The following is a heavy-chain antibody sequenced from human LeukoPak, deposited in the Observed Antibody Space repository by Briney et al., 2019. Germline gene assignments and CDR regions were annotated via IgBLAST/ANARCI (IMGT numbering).Heavy chain of an antibody. CDR1: GFTFSSHS. CDR2: ISTSSIYI. CDR3: ARFPGYSYGGADAFDI. V-gene: IGHV3-21*01. D-gene: IGHD5-18*01. Sequence: GGSLRLSCAASGFTFSSHSMNWVRQAPGKGLEWVSSISTSSIYIYYADSVKGRFTISRDNAKNSLYLQMNSLRAEDTAVYYCARFPGYSYGGADAFDIWGQGTMVTVSS. J-gene: IGHJ3*02.